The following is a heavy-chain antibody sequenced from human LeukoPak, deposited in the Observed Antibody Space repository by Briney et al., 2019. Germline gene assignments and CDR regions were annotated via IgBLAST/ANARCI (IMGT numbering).Heavy chain of an antibody. CDR2: MYYSGNT. CDR1: GVSLSGYH. D-gene: IGHD1-26*01. Sequence: PSETLSLTCTVSGVSLSGYHWSWIRQPPGKGLEWIGYMYYSGNTNYNPSLKSRVTISVDTSKNQFSLKLTSVTAADTAMYYCTRGMGMSDYWGQGTLVTVSS. V-gene: IGHV4-59*01. J-gene: IGHJ4*02. CDR3: TRGMGMSDY.